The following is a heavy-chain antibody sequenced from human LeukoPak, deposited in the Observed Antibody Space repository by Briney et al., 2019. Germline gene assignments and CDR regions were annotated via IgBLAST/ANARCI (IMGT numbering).Heavy chain of an antibody. CDR2: IIPIFGTA. J-gene: IGHJ4*02. D-gene: IGHD5-24*01. V-gene: IGHV1-69*13. CDR1: GGTFSSYA. CDR3: ARWLQSCFDY. Sequence: SVTVSCTASGGTFSSYAISWVRQAPGQGLEWMGGIIPIFGTANYAQKFQGRVTITADESTSTAYMELRSLRSDDTAVYYCARWLQSCFDYWGQGTLVTVSS.